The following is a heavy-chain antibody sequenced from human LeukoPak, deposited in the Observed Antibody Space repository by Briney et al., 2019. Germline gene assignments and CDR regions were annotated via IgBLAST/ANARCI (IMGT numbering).Heavy chain of an antibody. CDR2: TYYSGST. CDR1: AGSISSYY. D-gene: IGHD3/OR15-3a*01. J-gene: IGHJ4*02. Sequence: TASEALSLTCTVSAGSISSYYWTWIRQPPGKGLEWIGYTYYSGSTNYNPSLKSRVAISLDTSKNQFSLRLSSVTAADTAIYYCARGRPDFWTNFYTYFLDSWGQGTLVTVSS. V-gene: IGHV4-59*01. CDR3: ARGRPDFWTNFYTYFLDS.